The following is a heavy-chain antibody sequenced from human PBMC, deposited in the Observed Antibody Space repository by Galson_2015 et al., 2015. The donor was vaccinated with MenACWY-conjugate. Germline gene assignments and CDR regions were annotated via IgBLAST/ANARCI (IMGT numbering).Heavy chain of an antibody. V-gene: IGHV3-23*01. D-gene: IGHD3-16*01. Sequence: SLRLSCAASGFTFSNYGMSWVRQAPGKGLEWVSAIGGKGDNTNYADSVKGRFSISRDNSKNTMYLQMNSLRAEDTAVYYCVKLGGSYAYDPLDYSGQGTLVTVSS. CDR1: GFTFSNYG. J-gene: IGHJ4*02. CDR2: IGGKGDNT. CDR3: VKLGGSYAYDPLDY.